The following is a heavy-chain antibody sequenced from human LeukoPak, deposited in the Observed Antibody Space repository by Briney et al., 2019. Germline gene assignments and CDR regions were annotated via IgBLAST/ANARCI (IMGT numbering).Heavy chain of an antibody. Sequence: PGGSLRLSCAASGFTFSSCWMHWVRQAPGKGLVWVARINSDGSSTSYADSVKGRFTISRDNAKNTLLLQVNSLRAEDTAVYYCARGGVAGGMDVWGQGTTVTVSS. J-gene: IGHJ6*02. CDR2: INSDGSST. CDR3: ARGGVAGGMDV. CDR1: GFTFSSCW. V-gene: IGHV3-74*01. D-gene: IGHD6-19*01.